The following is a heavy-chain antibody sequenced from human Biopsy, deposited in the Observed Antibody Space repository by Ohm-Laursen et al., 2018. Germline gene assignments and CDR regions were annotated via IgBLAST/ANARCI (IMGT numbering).Heavy chain of an antibody. D-gene: IGHD3-10*01. CDR3: ARHSFGSGRDF. Sequence: GTLSLTCTVTDGSISNIINYWGWIRQPLGKGLEWLGSIYHTGITEYNPSLKSRVPISVDTSNNHFSLKLSSLTAADTAVYYCARHSFGSGRDFWGQGTLVTVSS. CDR2: IYHTGIT. J-gene: IGHJ4*02. CDR1: DGSISNIINY. V-gene: IGHV4-39*01.